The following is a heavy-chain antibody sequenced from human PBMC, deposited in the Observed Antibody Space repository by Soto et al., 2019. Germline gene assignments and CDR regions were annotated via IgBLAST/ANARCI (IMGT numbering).Heavy chain of an antibody. D-gene: IGHD2-2*01. CDR2: SSKSGSST. CDR1: GLTLGDHY. Sequence: PGGSLRLSCKVSGLTLGDHYVSWIRQAPGKGLEWVSFSSKSGSSTNYADSVKGRFTIYRDNAENSIYLQMYSLRAEDTALYFCARDVIVPAAYFDSLGQGTPVTVPS. CDR3: ARDVIVPAAYFDS. J-gene: IGHJ4*02. V-gene: IGHV3-11*06.